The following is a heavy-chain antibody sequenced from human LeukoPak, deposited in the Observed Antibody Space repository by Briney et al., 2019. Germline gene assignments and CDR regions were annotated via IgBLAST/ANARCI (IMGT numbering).Heavy chain of an antibody. CDR2: INPNSGGT. Sequence: GASVKVSCKASGYTFSGYYMHWVRQAPGQGLEWMGWINPNSGGTYYAQKFQGRVTMTRDTSISTAYMELSSLRSEDTAVYYCARGVLNRYYYYYMDVWGKGTTVTISS. V-gene: IGHV1-2*02. CDR1: GYTFSGYY. J-gene: IGHJ6*03. CDR3: ARGVLNRYYYYYMDV.